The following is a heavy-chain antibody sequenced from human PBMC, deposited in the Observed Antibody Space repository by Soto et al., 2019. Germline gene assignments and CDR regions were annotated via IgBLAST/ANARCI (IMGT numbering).Heavy chain of an antibody. CDR1: GGSIISSSYY. Sequence: QLQLQESGPGLVKPSETLSLTCTVSGGSIISSSYYWGWIRQPPRKGLEWIGSIYDSGRTYYTPSLKSRVTISVDTSKNQFSLKLSSVTAADTAVYYCARHHQAYNWFDPWGQGTLVTVSS. D-gene: IGHD2-2*01. CDR3: ARHHQAYNWFDP. CDR2: IYDSGRT. J-gene: IGHJ5*02. V-gene: IGHV4-39*01.